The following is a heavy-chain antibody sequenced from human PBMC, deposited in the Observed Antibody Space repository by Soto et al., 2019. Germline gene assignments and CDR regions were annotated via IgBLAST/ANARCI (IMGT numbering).Heavy chain of an antibody. J-gene: IGHJ1*01. Sequence: SVKVSCKASGGTFSSYAISWVRQAPGQGLEWMGGIIPIFGTANYAQKFQGRVTITADESTSTAYMELGSLRSEDTAVYYCARGKNYDDSSGYSPAEYFQHWGQGTLVTVS. D-gene: IGHD3-22*01. CDR2: IIPIFGTA. CDR3: ARGKNYDDSSGYSPAEYFQH. V-gene: IGHV1-69*13. CDR1: GGTFSSYA.